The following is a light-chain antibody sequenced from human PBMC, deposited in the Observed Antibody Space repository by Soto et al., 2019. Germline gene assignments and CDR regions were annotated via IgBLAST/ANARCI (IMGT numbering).Light chain of an antibody. CDR1: QSVSSH. CDR2: GAS. Sequence: EIVLTQSPATLSLSPGERATLSCRASQSVSSHLAWFQQKPGQAPRLLIYGASTRATGVPARFRGSGSGTEFTLTISGLQSEDFAIYYCQQYHDWPTFGQGTKVDIK. J-gene: IGKJ1*01. CDR3: QQYHDWPT. V-gene: IGKV3-15*01.